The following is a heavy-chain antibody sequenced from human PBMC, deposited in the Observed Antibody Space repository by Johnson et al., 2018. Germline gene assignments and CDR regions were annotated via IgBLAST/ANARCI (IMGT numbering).Heavy chain of an antibody. CDR2: ISFHGSDI. J-gene: IGHJ5*02. Sequence: QVQLVESGGGVVQPGGSLRLSCAGSGFSFRNYGIHWVRQAPGEGLEWVAVISFHGSDIFYVDSVKGRFTISRDSSKNTVSLQMNSLRAEDTAMYYCARDVNDCSGGCSHSLANRLDPWGQGTLVTVSS. V-gene: IGHV3-30*03. CDR3: ARDVNDCSGGCSHSLANRLDP. D-gene: IGHD2-15*01. CDR1: GFSFRNYG.